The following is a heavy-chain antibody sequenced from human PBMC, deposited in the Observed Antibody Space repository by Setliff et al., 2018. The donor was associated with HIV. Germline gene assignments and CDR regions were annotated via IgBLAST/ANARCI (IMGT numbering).Heavy chain of an antibody. CDR2: ITTYNGGT. CDR3: TRGGYSGAFLDAFDI. V-gene: IGHV1-18*01. D-gene: IGHD1-26*01. CDR1: GYSFTSYG. Sequence: GSVKVSCKASGYSFTSYGLSWVRQAPGQGLGWMGSITTYNGGTNYAQKFQGRVTMTTDTSTSTAYMELRSLRSDDTAVYYCTRGGYSGAFLDAFDIWGQGTMVTVSS. J-gene: IGHJ3*02.